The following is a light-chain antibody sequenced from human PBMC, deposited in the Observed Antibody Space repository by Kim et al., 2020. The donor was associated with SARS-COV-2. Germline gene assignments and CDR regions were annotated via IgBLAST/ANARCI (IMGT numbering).Light chain of an antibody. V-gene: IGLV2-14*03. CDR3: SSYTSSSTRV. Sequence: GQSITISCTGTSSDVGGYTYVSWYQQHPGKAPKLMIYDVSNRPSGVSNRFSGSKSGNTASLTISGLQAEDEADYYCSSYTSSSTRVFGGGTKVTVL. CDR1: SSDVGGYTY. CDR2: DVS. J-gene: IGLJ3*02.